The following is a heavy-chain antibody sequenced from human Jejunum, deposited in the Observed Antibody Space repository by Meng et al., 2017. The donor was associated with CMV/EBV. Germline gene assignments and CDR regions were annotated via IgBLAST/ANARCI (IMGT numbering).Heavy chain of an antibody. D-gene: IGHD6-19*01. CDR2: INPNSGGT. Sequence: QVQRVQSGAEGKKPGASVKVSCKASGYTFTGYYMHWVRQAPGQGLEWMGRINPNSGGTNYAQKFQGRVTMTRDTSISTAYMELSRLRSDDTAVYYCAHQAVAGTRGWFDPWGQGTLVTVSS. CDR1: GYTFTGYY. V-gene: IGHV1-2*06. CDR3: AHQAVAGTRGWFDP. J-gene: IGHJ5*02.